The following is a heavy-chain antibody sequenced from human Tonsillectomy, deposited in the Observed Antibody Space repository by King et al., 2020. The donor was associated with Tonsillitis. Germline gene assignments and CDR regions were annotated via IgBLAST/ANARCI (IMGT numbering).Heavy chain of an antibody. CDR3: ARVGYYFDSSGHYYEDYYGMDV. D-gene: IGHD3-22*01. J-gene: IGHJ6*02. CDR1: GFTFSVYS. V-gene: IGHV3-21*01. CDR2: ISSSSSYI. Sequence: VQLVESGGGLVKPGGSLRLSCAASGFTFSVYSMNWVRQAPGKGLEWVSSISSSSSYIYYADSVKGRFTISRDNAKNSLYLQMNSLRAEDTAVYYCARVGYYFDSSGHYYEDYYGMDVWGQGTTVTVSS.